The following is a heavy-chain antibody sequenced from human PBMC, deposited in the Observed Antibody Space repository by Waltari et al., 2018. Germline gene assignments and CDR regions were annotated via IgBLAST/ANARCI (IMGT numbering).Heavy chain of an antibody. CDR2: IYHSGST. Sequence: QVQLQESGPGLVTPSGTLSLTCAVSGGSISSSNWWRWFRQPPGKGLEWIGEIYHSGSTNYNPSLKSRVTRSVDKSKNQFSLKLSSVTAADTAVYYCARGSAGWELRLPRFQHWGQGTLVTVSS. CDR3: ARGSAGWELRLPRFQH. V-gene: IGHV4-4*02. CDR1: GGSISSSNW. J-gene: IGHJ1*01. D-gene: IGHD1-26*01.